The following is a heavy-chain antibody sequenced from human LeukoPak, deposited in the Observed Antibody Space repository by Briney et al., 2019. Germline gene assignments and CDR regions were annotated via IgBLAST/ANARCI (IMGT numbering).Heavy chain of an antibody. V-gene: IGHV3-7*01. CDR2: IKQDGSEK. CDR3: ARGCSGGSCYESKFDP. D-gene: IGHD2-15*01. CDR1: GFTFSSYG. Sequence: PGGSLRLSCAASGFTFSSYGMHWVRQAPGKGLEGVARIKQDGSEKYFVDSVKGRFTISRDNAKNSLYLQMNSLRAEDTAVYYCARGCSGGSCYESKFDPWGQGTLVTVSS. J-gene: IGHJ5*02.